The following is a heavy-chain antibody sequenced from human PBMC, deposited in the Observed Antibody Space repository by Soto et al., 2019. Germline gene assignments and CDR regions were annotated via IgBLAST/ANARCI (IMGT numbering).Heavy chain of an antibody. J-gene: IGHJ5*02. CDR2: IYYSGST. Sequence: PSETLSLTCTVSGGSISSGDYYWSWIRQPPGKGLEWIGYIYYSGSTYYNPSLKSRVTISVDTSKNQFSLKLSSVTAADTAVYYCARGNGSGIGWFDPWGQGTLVTVSS. V-gene: IGHV4-30-4*01. CDR3: ARGNGSGIGWFDP. D-gene: IGHD3-10*01. CDR1: GGSISSGDYY.